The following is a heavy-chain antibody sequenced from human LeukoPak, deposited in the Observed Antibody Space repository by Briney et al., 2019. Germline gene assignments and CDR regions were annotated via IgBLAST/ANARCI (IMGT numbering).Heavy chain of an antibody. CDR3: AKDMAYDSSGSLDY. D-gene: IGHD3-22*01. V-gene: IGHV3-9*03. J-gene: IGHJ4*02. Sequence: PGRSLRLSCAASGFTFDDYAMHWVRQAPGKGLEWVSGISWNSGSIGYADSVKGRFTISRDNAKNSLYLQMNSLRAEDMALYYCAKDMAYDSSGSLDYWGQGTLVTVSS. CDR2: ISWNSGSI. CDR1: GFTFDDYA.